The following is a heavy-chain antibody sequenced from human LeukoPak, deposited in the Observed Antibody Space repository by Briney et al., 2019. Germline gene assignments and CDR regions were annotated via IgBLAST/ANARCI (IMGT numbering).Heavy chain of an antibody. D-gene: IGHD1-26*01. CDR3: ARDLISTPYWELDY. Sequence: GASVKVSCMTSGYTFAGYFLHWVRQAPTQGLQWMGRINANSGDTDLAQDFQDRVTKTRDTSIYTAYMELSSLTSDDTAIYYCARDLISTPYWELDYWGQGTLVAVSS. V-gene: IGHV1-2*06. CDR2: INANSGDT. CDR1: GYTFAGYF. J-gene: IGHJ4*02.